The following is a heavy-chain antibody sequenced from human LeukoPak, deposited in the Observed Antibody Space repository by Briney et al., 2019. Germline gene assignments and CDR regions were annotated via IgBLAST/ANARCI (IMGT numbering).Heavy chain of an antibody. CDR3: ARSSSSSPLKWFDP. CDR2: IYDSGGT. Sequence: PSETLSLTCTVSGVSVSSRGYYWTWIRQHPGTGLEWIGHIYDSGGTYYTPSLKSRVTISADTSKNQFSLKLSSVTAADTAVYYCARSSSSSPLKWFDPWGQGSLVTVSS. J-gene: IGHJ5*02. D-gene: IGHD6-13*01. V-gene: IGHV4-31*03. CDR1: GVSVSSRGYY.